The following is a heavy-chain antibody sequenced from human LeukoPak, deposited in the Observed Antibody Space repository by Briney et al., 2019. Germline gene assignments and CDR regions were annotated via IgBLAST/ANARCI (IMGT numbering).Heavy chain of an antibody. J-gene: IGHJ6*02. CDR3: ARDWEGGYSYGYYYYYGMDV. V-gene: IGHV3-30-3*01. Sequence: GGSLRLSCAASGFTFSSYAMHWVRQAPGKGLEWVAVISYDGSNKYYADSVKGRFTISRDNSKNTPYLQMNSLRAEDTAVYYCARDWEGGYSYGYYYYYGMDVWGQGTTVTVSS. D-gene: IGHD5-18*01. CDR1: GFTFSSYA. CDR2: ISYDGSNK.